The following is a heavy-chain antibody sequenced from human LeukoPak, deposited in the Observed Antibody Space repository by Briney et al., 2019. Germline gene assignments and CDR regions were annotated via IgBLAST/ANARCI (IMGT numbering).Heavy chain of an antibody. Sequence: MSSETLSLTCTVSGGSMRTHYWSWIRQPPGKGLGSVGCIYYTGGTNYNPSLKSRITISVDTSRSQFSLRLSSVTAADTAVYYCGREGIPYSPSPYCFDYWGQGNLVTVSS. CDR3: GREGIPYSPSPYCFDY. V-gene: IGHV4-59*11. D-gene: IGHD3-9*01. CDR2: IYYTGGT. J-gene: IGHJ4*02. CDR1: GGSMRTHY.